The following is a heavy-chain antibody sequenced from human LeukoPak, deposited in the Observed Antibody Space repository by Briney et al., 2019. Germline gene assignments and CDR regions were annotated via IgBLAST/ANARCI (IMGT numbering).Heavy chain of an antibody. Sequence: GGSLRLSCAASGFTFNIYTMYWVRQAPGKGLEWVSGIRHSDGNTYYADSVKGRFTISSDKSKNILFQQMNSLRAEDTALYYCAKGQETESRLDSWGQGTLVTVSS. CDR2: IRHSDGNT. V-gene: IGHV3-23*01. CDR1: GFTFNIYT. D-gene: IGHD1-1*01. J-gene: IGHJ4*02. CDR3: AKGQETESRLDS.